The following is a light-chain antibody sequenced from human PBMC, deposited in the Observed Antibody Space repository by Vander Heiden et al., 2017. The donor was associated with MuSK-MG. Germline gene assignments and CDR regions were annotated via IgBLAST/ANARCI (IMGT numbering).Light chain of an antibody. Sequence: DIQMTQSPSSLSASVGDRVTITCRASQSISSYLNWYQQKPGKAPKLLIYAASSLQSGVPSRFSGSGSGTDFTLNISRLQPEDFATYYCQQSDSTSSTFGQGTKLEIK. J-gene: IGKJ2*01. CDR2: AAS. V-gene: IGKV1-39*01. CDR1: QSISSY. CDR3: QQSDSTSST.